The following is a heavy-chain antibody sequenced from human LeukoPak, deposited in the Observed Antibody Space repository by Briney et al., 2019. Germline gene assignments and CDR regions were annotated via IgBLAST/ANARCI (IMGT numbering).Heavy chain of an antibody. CDR2: ISDRGSYI. V-gene: IGHV3-21*04. CDR1: GFTFNTYS. Sequence: GGSLRLSCTASGFTFNTYSMNWVRLAPGKGLEWVASISDRGSYIYYADSVKGRFTISRDNAKNSLYLQMNSLRAEDTAVYYCARGGSYYPEYYFDYWGQGTLVTVSS. CDR3: ARGGSYYPEYYFDY. J-gene: IGHJ4*02. D-gene: IGHD1-26*01.